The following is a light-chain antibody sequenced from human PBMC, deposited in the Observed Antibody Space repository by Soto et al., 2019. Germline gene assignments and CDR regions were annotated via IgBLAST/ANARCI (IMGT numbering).Light chain of an antibody. CDR1: SSVVGGYSY. CDR3: ASYTISRTYV. Sequence: QSVLTQPASVSGSPGQSIAISCTGTSSVVGGYSYVSWYQQQPGKAPKLVISDVSNRPSGVSDRFSGSKSGNTASLTISGLQTEDEADYYCASYTISRTYVFGTGTKVTVL. J-gene: IGLJ1*01. CDR2: DVS. V-gene: IGLV2-14*01.